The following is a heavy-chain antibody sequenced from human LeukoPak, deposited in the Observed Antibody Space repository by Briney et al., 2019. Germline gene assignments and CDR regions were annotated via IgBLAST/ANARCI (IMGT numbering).Heavy chain of an antibody. V-gene: IGHV3-53*01. Sequence: GGSLRLSCAASGYAVSSNYMSWVRQAPGKGLEWVSVIYSGGGTYYADSVKGRFTISRDNSKNTLYLQMNSLSAEDTAVYYCARGRTAMDGNYFDYWGQGTLVTVSS. D-gene: IGHD5-18*01. CDR3: ARGRTAMDGNYFDY. CDR2: IYSGGGT. CDR1: GYAVSSNY. J-gene: IGHJ4*02.